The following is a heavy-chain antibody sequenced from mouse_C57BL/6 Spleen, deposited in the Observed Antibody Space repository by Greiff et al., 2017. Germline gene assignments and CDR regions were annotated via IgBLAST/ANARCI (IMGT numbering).Heavy chain of an antibody. CDR3: ARCGLGRYYWDY. J-gene: IGHJ2*01. CDR1: GFTFSSYT. D-gene: IGHD4-1*01. Sequence: EVQRVESGGGLVKPGGSLKLSCAASGFTFSSYTMSWVRQTPEKRLEWVATISGGGGNTSYPDSVKGRFTFSSDNAKNTLYLQMSSLRSEDTALYYCARCGLGRYYWDYWGQGTTLTVSS. CDR2: ISGGGGNT. V-gene: IGHV5-9*01.